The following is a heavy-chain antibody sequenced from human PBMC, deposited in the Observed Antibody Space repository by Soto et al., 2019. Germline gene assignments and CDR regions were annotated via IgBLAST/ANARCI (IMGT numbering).Heavy chain of an antibody. J-gene: IGHJ6*02. CDR3: ARWGTVRGVSHCYYYGMDV. CDR1: GFTFSSYW. D-gene: IGHD3-10*01. CDR2: IKQDGSEK. V-gene: IGHV3-7*03. Sequence: GGSLRLSCAASGFTFSSYWMSWVRQAPGKGLEWVANIKQDGSEKYCVDSVKGRFTISRDNAKNSLYLQMNSLRAEDTAVYYCARWGTVRGVSHCYYYGMDVWGQGTTVTVSS.